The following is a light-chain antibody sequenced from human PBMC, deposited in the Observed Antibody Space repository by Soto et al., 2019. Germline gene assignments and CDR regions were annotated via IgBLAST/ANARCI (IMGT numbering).Light chain of an antibody. Sequence: DIQMIQSPSALSASVGDRGTITCRASQSISRRLAWYQQKPGKAPKLLIYDASSLESGVPAGFSGSGSGTQFTLTIISLQPEDIANNYCQLYNSYPWKFGQGTKVQ. CDR2: DAS. V-gene: IGKV1-5*01. J-gene: IGKJ1*01. CDR3: QLYNSYPWK. CDR1: QSISRR.